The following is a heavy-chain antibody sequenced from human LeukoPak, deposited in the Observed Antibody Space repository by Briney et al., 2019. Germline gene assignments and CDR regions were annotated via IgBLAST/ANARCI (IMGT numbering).Heavy chain of an antibody. D-gene: IGHD2-2*02. CDR3: ARTEDIVVVPAAIRGRYFDY. V-gene: IGHV1-2*02. Sequence: ASVKVSCKASGYTFTGYYMHWVRQDPGQGLEWMGWINPNSGGTNYAQKFQGRVTMTRDTSISTAYMELSRLRSDDTAVYYCARTEDIVVVPAAIRGRYFDYWGQGTLVTVSS. CDR1: GYTFTGYY. J-gene: IGHJ4*02. CDR2: INPNSGGT.